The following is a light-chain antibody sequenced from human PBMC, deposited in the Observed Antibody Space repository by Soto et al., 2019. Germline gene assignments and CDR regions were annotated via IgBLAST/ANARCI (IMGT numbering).Light chain of an antibody. V-gene: IGKV3-15*01. Sequence: EILMTQSPATLSVSPGERVTLSFRASQFISNSLAWYQQRPGQPPRLLIYGSSTRAAGISARFSGSGSGTEFTLTISSLQSEDFAVYYCQQSSNWPRTFGQGTKVDIK. J-gene: IGKJ1*01. CDR2: GSS. CDR3: QQSSNWPRT. CDR1: QFISNS.